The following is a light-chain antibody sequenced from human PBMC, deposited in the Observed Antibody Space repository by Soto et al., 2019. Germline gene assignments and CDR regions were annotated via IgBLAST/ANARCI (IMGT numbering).Light chain of an antibody. CDR3: QQSYSTPPIT. J-gene: IGKJ5*01. CDR2: AAS. Sequence: DIQMTQSPSSLSASVGDRVTITCRASQTISSYVNRYQQKPGKAPKLLIYAASSLQGGVPSRFSGSGSGTDFTLTISSLQPEDFATYYCQQSYSTPPITFGQGTRLEIK. V-gene: IGKV1-39*01. CDR1: QTISSY.